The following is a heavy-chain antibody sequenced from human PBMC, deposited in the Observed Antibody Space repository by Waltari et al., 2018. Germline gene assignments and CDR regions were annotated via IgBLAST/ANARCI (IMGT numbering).Heavy chain of an antibody. CDR3: ATGVSGQWLVSLDY. CDR2: FDPEDGET. Sequence: QVQLVQSGSELKKPGASVKVSCKVSGYTLTELSMHWVRQAPGKGLEWMGGFDPEDGETIYAQKFQGRVTMTEDTSTDTAYMELSSLRSEDTAVYYCATGVSGQWLVSLDYWGQGTLVTVSS. CDR1: GYTLTELS. D-gene: IGHD6-19*01. J-gene: IGHJ4*02. V-gene: IGHV1-24*01.